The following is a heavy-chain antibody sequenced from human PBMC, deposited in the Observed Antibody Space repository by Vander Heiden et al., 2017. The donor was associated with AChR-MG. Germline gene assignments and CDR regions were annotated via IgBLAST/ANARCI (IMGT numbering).Heavy chain of an antibody. J-gene: IGHJ6*02. CDR2: ISGSGGST. CDR1: GFTFSGYA. CDR3: AKSRYSYGYRGGMDV. V-gene: IGHV3-23*01. Sequence: EVQLLESGGGLVQPGGSLSLSCAASGFTFSGYAMSWVRQAPGKGLEWVSAISGSGGSTYYADSVKGRFTISRDNSKNTLYLQMNSLRAEDTAVYYCAKSRYSYGYRGGMDVWGQGTTVTVSS. D-gene: IGHD5-18*01.